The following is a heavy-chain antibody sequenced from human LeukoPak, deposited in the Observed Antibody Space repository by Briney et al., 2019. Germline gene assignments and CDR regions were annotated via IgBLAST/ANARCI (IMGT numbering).Heavy chain of an antibody. Sequence: ASVKVSCKASGYTFTSYGISWVRQAPGQGREWMGWISAYNGNTNYAQKPQGRVTMTTDTSTSTAYMELRSLRSDDTAVYYCARDKVAGFPYYFDYWGQGTLVTVSS. J-gene: IGHJ4*02. D-gene: IGHD6-19*01. V-gene: IGHV1-18*01. CDR1: GYTFTSYG. CDR2: ISAYNGNT. CDR3: ARDKVAGFPYYFDY.